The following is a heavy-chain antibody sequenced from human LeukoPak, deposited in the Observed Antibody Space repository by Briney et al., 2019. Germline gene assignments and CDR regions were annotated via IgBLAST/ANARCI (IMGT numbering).Heavy chain of an antibody. Sequence: GGSLGLSCAASGSTSITYAMTWVRQAPAKGLEWVSTINNRGDVTFHADSVKGRFTISRDNSKNTLYLQMNSLRVEYTAVYYCAKRGYSFGRYFGDWGQGTLVTVSS. J-gene: IGHJ4*02. CDR1: GSTSITYA. CDR2: INNRGDVT. V-gene: IGHV3-23*01. CDR3: AKRGYSFGRYFGD. D-gene: IGHD5-18*01.